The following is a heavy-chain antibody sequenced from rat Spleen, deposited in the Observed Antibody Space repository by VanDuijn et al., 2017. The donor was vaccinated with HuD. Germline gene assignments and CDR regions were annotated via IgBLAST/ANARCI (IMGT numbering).Heavy chain of an antibody. J-gene: IGHJ2*01. CDR1: GFTFSHYG. V-gene: IGHV5S14*01. D-gene: IGHD1-1*01. CDR3: TRENYYSGDY. Sequence: EVQLVESGGGLVQPGRSLKLSCAASGFTFSHYGMAWVRQTPTMGLEWVASISTGGGKTYYRYSVKGRFTISRNNSKNIQYLQMDSLRSEETATYYCTRENYYSGDYGGQGVMVTVSS. CDR2: ISTGGGKT.